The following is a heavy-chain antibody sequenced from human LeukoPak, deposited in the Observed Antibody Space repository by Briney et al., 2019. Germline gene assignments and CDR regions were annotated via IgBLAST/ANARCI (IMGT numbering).Heavy chain of an antibody. J-gene: IGHJ4*02. CDR2: IKQDGSEK. D-gene: IGHD6-13*01. CDR3: AKDQHSSTWYFDD. CDR1: GFTFSSYW. Sequence: GGSLRLSCAASGFTFSSYWMSWVRQAPGKGLEWVANIKQDGSEKYYVDSVKGRFTISRDNAKNSLYLQMNSLRAEDTAVYYCAKDQHSSTWYFDDWGQGTLVTVSS. V-gene: IGHV3-7*01.